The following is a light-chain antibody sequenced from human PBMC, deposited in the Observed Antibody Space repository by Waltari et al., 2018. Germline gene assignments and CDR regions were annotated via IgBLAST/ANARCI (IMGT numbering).Light chain of an antibody. CDR1: QDISNY. CDR2: DAS. Sequence: DIQMTXSPYSLXASVGDRVTITSQASQDISNYLNWYQQKQGKAPKLLIYDASNLGTGVPSXXSGXGSGXXFTXXISXLXXXXXAXYXXQXXXXLXXFGQGXXLXIK. J-gene: IGKJ5*01. V-gene: IGKV1-33*01. CDR3: QXXXXLXX.